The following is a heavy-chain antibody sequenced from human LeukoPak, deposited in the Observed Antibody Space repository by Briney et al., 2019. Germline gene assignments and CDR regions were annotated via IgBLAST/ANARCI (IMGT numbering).Heavy chain of an antibody. J-gene: IGHJ4*02. D-gene: IGHD5-18*01. CDR1: TFTSDDYA. Sequence: RSLRPSSAASTFTSDDYATHWVRQAPEEGLEWVSLIRGDGGSTYYADSVKGRFTISRDSSKNSLYLQMNSLRTEDTALYYCATRGYSYALDYWGQGTLVTVSS. CDR2: IRGDGGST. CDR3: ATRGYSYALDY. V-gene: IGHV3-43*02.